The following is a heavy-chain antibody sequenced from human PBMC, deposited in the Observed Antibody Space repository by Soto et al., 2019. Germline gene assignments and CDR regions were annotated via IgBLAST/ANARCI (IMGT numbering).Heavy chain of an antibody. CDR2: IDPSDSQT. D-gene: IGHD1-1*01. Sequence: GESLKISCKGSGYSFAGYWITWVRQMPGKGLEWMGRIDPSDSQTYYSPSFRGHVTISADMSKNQVSLKVKSVAAADTAIYYCARARLVGLTTWDYFDYWGQGTLVTVSS. CDR1: GYSFAGYW. J-gene: IGHJ4*02. CDR3: ARARLVGLTTWDYFDY. V-gene: IGHV5-10-1*01.